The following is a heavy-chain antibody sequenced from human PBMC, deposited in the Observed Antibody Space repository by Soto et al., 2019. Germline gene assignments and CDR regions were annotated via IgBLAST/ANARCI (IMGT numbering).Heavy chain of an antibody. CDR1: GGTFSSYA. Sequence: QVQLVQSGAEVKKPGSSVRVSCKASGGTFSSYAISWVRQAPGQGLEWMGGIIPIFGTANYAQKFQGRVTITADESTSTAYMELRSLRSEDTAVYYCARLIAAAGINGWFDPWGQGTLVTVSS. CDR2: IIPIFGTA. CDR3: ARLIAAAGINGWFDP. J-gene: IGHJ5*02. V-gene: IGHV1-69*01. D-gene: IGHD6-13*01.